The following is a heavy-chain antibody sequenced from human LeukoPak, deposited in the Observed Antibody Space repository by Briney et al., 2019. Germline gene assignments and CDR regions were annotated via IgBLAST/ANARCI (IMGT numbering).Heavy chain of an antibody. D-gene: IGHD3-16*02. CDR1: GYTFTSYG. V-gene: IGHV1-18*01. Sequence: ASVKVSCKASGYTFTSYGISWVRQAPGQGLEWMGWISAYNGNTNYAQKLQGRVTMTTDTSTSTAYMELRSLRSDDTAVYYCARVSIMITFGGVIAPDAFDIWGQGTMVTVSS. CDR2: ISAYNGNT. J-gene: IGHJ3*02. CDR3: ARVSIMITFGGVIAPDAFDI.